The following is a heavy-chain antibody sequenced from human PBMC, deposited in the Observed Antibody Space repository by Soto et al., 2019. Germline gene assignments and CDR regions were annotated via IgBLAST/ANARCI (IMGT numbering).Heavy chain of an antibody. Sequence: SQPLSLPCVISGDSVSSSSVARNCVRQSPSRGLEWLGRTYYRSRWYSDFAVSVRGRIVINADTSKNQFSLQLSSVTPEDTAVYFCARSEEDSDYYYYGLDVWGQGTTVTVSS. J-gene: IGHJ6*02. V-gene: IGHV6-1*01. D-gene: IGHD2-15*01. CDR2: TYYRSRWYS. CDR1: GDSVSSSSVA. CDR3: ARSEEDSDYYYYGLDV.